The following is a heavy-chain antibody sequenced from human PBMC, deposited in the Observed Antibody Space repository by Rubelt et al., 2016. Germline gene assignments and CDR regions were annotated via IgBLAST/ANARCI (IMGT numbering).Heavy chain of an antibody. Sequence: APGKGLEWMGGFDPEDGETIYAQKFQGRVTMTEDTSTDTAYMELSSLSSEDTAVYYCATGIIRLKPFDYWGQGTLVTVSS. CDR3: ATGIIRLKPFDY. CDR2: FDPEDGET. J-gene: IGHJ4*02. V-gene: IGHV1-24*01. D-gene: IGHD2-15*01.